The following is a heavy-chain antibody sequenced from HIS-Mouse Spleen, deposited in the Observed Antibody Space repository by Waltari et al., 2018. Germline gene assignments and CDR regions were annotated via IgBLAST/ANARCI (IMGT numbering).Heavy chain of an antibody. D-gene: IGHD6-13*01. V-gene: IGHV3-53*01. J-gene: IGHJ4*02. CDR3: AGGVGSSWYYFDY. CDR1: GFTVSSNS. CDR2: IYSGGST. Sequence: EVQLVESGGGLIQPGGSLRRSCAASGFTVSSNSMSWVRQASGKGLEWVSVIYSGGSTYYADSVKGRFTISRDNSKNTLYLQMNSLRAEDTAVYYCAGGVGSSWYYFDYRGQGTLVTVSS.